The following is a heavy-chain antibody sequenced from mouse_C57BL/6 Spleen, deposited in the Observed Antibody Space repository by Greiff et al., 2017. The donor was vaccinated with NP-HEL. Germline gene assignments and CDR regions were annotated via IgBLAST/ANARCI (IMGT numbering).Heavy chain of an antibody. J-gene: IGHJ1*03. CDR3: ARKGTRGWYFDV. CDR2: IWSGGST. V-gene: IGHV2-2*01. D-gene: IGHD3-3*01. CDR1: GFSLTSYG. Sequence: QVQLKQSGPGLVQPSQSLSITCTVSGFSLTSYGVHWVRQSPGKGLEWLGVIWSGGSTDYTAAFISRLSISKDNSKSQVFFKMNSLQADDTAIYYCARKGTRGWYFDVWGTGTTVTVSS.